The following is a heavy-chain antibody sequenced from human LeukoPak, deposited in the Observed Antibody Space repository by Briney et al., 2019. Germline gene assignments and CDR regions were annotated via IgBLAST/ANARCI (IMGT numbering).Heavy chain of an antibody. V-gene: IGHV5-51*01. CDR3: AKRSIAATNTYYFDY. J-gene: IGHJ4*02. D-gene: IGHD6-13*01. CDR2: IYPGHSDT. CDR1: GYSFTSYW. Sequence: GESLKSSCKGSGYSFTSYWIAWVRQMPGKGLEWMGIIYPGHSDTRYSPSFQGQVTISANKSISTAYLQWRSLKASDTAMYYCAKRSIAATNTYYFDYWGQGTLVSVCS.